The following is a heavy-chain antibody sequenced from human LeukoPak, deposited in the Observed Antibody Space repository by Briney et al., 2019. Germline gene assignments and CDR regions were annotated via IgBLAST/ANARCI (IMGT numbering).Heavy chain of an antibody. CDR3: VRESGDYGSADMPGYYYYMDV. D-gene: IGHD3-10*01. CDR2: ISGSGGST. Sequence: GGSLRLSCAASGFTFSSYGMSWVRQAPGKGLEWVSAISGSGGSTYYADSVKGRFTISRDNSKNTLYLQMNSLRAEDTAVYYCVRESGDYGSADMPGYYYYMDVWAKGTAVIVSS. V-gene: IGHV3-23*01. CDR1: GFTFSSYG. J-gene: IGHJ6*03.